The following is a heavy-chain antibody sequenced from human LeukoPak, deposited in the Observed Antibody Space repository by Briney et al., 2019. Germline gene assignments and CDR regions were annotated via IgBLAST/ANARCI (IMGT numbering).Heavy chain of an antibody. Sequence: SVKVSCKASGGTFSSYAISWVRQAPGQGLDWMGGIIPIFGTANYAQKFQGRVTITADKSTSTAYMELSSLKSEDTAVYSCARGSSSSWLPTFDYWGQGTLVTVSS. CDR1: GGTFSSYA. CDR3: ARGSSSSWLPTFDY. V-gene: IGHV1-69*06. CDR2: IIPIFGTA. J-gene: IGHJ4*02. D-gene: IGHD6-13*01.